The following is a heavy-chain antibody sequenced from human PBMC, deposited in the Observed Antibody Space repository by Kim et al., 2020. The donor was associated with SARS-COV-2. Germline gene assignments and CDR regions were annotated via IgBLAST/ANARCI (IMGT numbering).Heavy chain of an antibody. CDR3: AGRESESNYLDY. D-gene: IGHD6-6*01. V-gene: IGHV4-4*07. Sequence: NYTPPHKGRVTMSVDTSKNQFSLKRSSVTAADTAVYYCAGRESESNYLDYWGQGTLVTVSS. J-gene: IGHJ4*02.